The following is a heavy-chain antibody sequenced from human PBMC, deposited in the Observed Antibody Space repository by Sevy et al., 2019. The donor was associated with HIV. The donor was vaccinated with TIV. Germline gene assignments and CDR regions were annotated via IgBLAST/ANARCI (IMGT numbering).Heavy chain of an antibody. CDR2: LTWTSSSI. CDR3: AKGTMMAATDIYEPFDA. J-gene: IGHJ3*01. D-gene: IGHD6-25*01. CDR1: GFTFDDYG. Sequence: GGSLRLSCAASGFTFDDYGMHWVRQAPGKGLEWVSGLTWTSSSIAYADSVKGRFTVSRDNAKKFLYLQMSNLRTDDTALYYCAKGTMMAATDIYEPFDAWGQGTMVTVSS. V-gene: IGHV3-9*01.